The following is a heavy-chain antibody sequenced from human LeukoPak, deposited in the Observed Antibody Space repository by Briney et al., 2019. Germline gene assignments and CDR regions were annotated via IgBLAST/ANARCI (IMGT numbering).Heavy chain of an antibody. CDR2: FDPEDGET. V-gene: IGHV1-24*01. J-gene: IGHJ4*02. CDR1: GYTLTESS. D-gene: IGHD5-18*01. CDR3: ATVYSYGYYYFDY. Sequence: GASVKVSCKVSGYTLTESSMHWVRQAPGKGLEWMGGFDPEDGETIYAQKFQGRVTMTEDTSTDTTYMELSSLRSEDTAVYYCATVYSYGYYYFDYWGQGTLFTVSS.